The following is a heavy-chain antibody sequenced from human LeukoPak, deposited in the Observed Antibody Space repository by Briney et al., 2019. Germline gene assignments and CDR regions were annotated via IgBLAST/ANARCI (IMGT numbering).Heavy chain of an antibody. CDR2: IYTSGST. V-gene: IGHV4-4*07. CDR1: GGSISTYY. J-gene: IGHJ6*03. Sequence: SETLSLTCTVSGGSISTYYWSWIRQPAGKGLEWIGRIYTSGSTNYNSSLKSRVTMAVDTSKNQFSLKLSSVTAADTAVYYCARMGGYYYYMDVWGKGTTVTVSS. D-gene: IGHD3-16*01. CDR3: ARMGGYYYYMDV.